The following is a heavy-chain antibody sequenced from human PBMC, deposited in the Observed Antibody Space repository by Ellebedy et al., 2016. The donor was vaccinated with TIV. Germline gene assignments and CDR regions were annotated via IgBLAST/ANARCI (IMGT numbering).Heavy chain of an antibody. CDR3: AIRAYNSSSPYYYYYGMDV. Sequence: ASVKVSCKASGNSLTTYGITWVRQARGQGLEWMGWISGYNGKPNYAQKFQGRVTMTTDTSTHTAYMDLRSLRAHDTAVYFCAIRAYNSSSPYYYYYGMDVWGQGTTVTVSS. V-gene: IGHV1-18*01. CDR2: ISGYNGKP. D-gene: IGHD6-6*01. J-gene: IGHJ6*02. CDR1: GNSLTTYG.